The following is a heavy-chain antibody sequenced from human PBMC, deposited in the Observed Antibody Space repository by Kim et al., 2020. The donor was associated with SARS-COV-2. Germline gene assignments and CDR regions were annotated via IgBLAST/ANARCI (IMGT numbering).Heavy chain of an antibody. D-gene: IGHD2-15*01. V-gene: IGHV2-5*02. CDR2: IYWDDDK. Sequence: SGPTLVNPTQTLTLTCTFSGVSLSTSGVAVGWIRQPPGKALEWLSIIYWDDDKRYSPSLKSRLTITKDTSKNQVVLTMTNVDPVDTATYYCAHSSGYCGGGSCARRRFENWGQGTLVTVSS. J-gene: IGHJ4*02. CDR1: GVSLSTSGVA. CDR3: AHSSGYCGGGSCARRRFEN.